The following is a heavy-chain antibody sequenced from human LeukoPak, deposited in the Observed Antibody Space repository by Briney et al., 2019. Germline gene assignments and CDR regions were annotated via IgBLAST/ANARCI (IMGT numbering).Heavy chain of an antibody. J-gene: IGHJ5*02. CDR2: IYSGGST. Sequence: TGGSLRLSCAASGFTVSSNYMSWVRQAPGKGLEWVSVIYSGGSTYYADSVKGRFTISRDNTKNSLYLQMNSLRAEDTAVYYCARGGPPGYGDAGNWFDPWGQGTLVTVSS. V-gene: IGHV3-53*01. CDR1: GFTVSSNY. CDR3: ARGGPPGYGDAGNWFDP. D-gene: IGHD4-17*01.